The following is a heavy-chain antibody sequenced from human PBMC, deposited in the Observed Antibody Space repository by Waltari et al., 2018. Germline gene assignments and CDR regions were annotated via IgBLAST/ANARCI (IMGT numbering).Heavy chain of an antibody. Sequence: QMQLQESGPGLVKPSETLSLPCTVSGASLGRYYWTWLRQPAGKTLEWIGRIYTSGATNYNPSLDSRVTISVDESKNQFSLRLTSVTAADTAVYYCAKDEMLLRNFDVWGQGILVTVSS. V-gene: IGHV4-4*07. D-gene: IGHD3-9*01. CDR1: GASLGRYY. CDR3: AKDEMLLRNFDV. CDR2: IYTSGAT. J-gene: IGHJ4*02.